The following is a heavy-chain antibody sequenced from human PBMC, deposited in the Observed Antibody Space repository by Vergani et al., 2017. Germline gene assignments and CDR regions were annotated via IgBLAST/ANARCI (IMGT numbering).Heavy chain of an antibody. J-gene: IGHJ3*02. D-gene: IGHD6-13*01. CDR2: INHSGST. Sequence: QVQLQQWGAGLLKPSETLSLTCAVYGGSFSGYYWSWIRQPPGKGLEWIGEINHSGSTNYNPSLKSRGTISVDTAKNQFSLKLSSVTAADTAVYYCAREGLIAAAGTAAFDIWGQGTMVTVSS. CDR1: GGSFSGYY. CDR3: AREGLIAAAGTAAFDI. V-gene: IGHV4-34*01.